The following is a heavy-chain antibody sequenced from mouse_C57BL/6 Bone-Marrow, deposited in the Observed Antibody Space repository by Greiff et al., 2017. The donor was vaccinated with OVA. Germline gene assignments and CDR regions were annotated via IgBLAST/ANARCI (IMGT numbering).Heavy chain of an antibody. V-gene: IGHV1-19*01. D-gene: IGHD1-1*01. Sequence: VQLQQSGPVLVKPGASVKMSCKASGYTFTDYYMNWVKQSHGKSLEWIGVINPYNGGPSYNQKFKGKATLPVAKSSSTAYMELNSLTSEDSAVYDCARSDYYGSSSWYFDVWGTGTTVTVSS. CDR2: INPYNGGP. CDR1: GYTFTDYY. CDR3: ARSDYYGSSSWYFDV. J-gene: IGHJ1*03.